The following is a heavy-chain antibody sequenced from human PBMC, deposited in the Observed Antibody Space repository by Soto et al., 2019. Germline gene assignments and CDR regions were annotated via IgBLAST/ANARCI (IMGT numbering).Heavy chain of an antibody. CDR1: GFTFSSYA. J-gene: IGHJ6*02. V-gene: IGHV3-30-3*01. D-gene: IGHD3-3*01. Sequence: QVQLVESGGGVVQPGRSLRLSCAASGFTFSSYAMHWVRQAPGKGLEWVAVISYDGSNKYYADSVKGRFTISRDNSENTLYLQMNSLRAEDTAVYYCARDEPLGVFWSGYSHGADVWGQGTTVTVSS. CDR2: ISYDGSNK. CDR3: ARDEPLGVFWSGYSHGADV.